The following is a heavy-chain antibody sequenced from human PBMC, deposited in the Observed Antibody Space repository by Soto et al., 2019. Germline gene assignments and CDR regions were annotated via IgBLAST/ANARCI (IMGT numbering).Heavy chain of an antibody. CDR1: GFTFSSYG. J-gene: IGHJ4*02. CDR3: XXXXXXXXXXXXSYXDY. V-gene: IGHV3-33*01. Sequence: QVQLVESGGGVVQPGRSLRLSCAASGFTFSSYGMHWVRQXPXKGLXXXXVIWYDGSKKYYXDSVKGRFTISRDNSKXXXXXXXXXXXXXXXXXXXXXXXXXXXXXXXXSYXDYWGQGTLVTVSS. CDR2: IWYDGSKK.